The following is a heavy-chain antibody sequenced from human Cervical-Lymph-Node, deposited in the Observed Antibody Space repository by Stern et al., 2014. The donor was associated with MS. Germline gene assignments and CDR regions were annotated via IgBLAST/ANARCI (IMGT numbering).Heavy chain of an antibody. CDR1: GFTFSNAW. Sequence: EMQLVESGGGLVKPGGSLRLSCAASGFTFSNAWMSWVRQAPGKGLEWVGRIKSKTDGGTTDYAAPVKGRFTISRDDSKNTLYLQMNSLKTEDTAVYYCTTDVVARGVMLGMDVWGQGTTVTVSS. CDR3: TTDVVARGVMLGMDV. J-gene: IGHJ6*02. V-gene: IGHV3-15*01. D-gene: IGHD3-10*01. CDR2: IKSKTDGGTT.